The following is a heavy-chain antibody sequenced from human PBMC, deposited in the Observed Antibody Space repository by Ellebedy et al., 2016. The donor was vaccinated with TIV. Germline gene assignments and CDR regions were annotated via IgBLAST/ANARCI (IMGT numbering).Heavy chain of an antibody. J-gene: IGHJ4*02. CDR1: GGSISSYY. D-gene: IGHD2-15*01. CDR3: ARGDCSGGSCYFYYFDY. Sequence: MPSETLSLTCTVSGGSISSYYWSWIRQPPGKGLEWIGSIYYSGSTYYNPSLKSRVTISVDTSKNQFSLKLSSVTAADTAVYYCARGDCSGGSCYFYYFDYWGQGTLVTVSS. CDR2: IYYSGST. V-gene: IGHV4-39*01.